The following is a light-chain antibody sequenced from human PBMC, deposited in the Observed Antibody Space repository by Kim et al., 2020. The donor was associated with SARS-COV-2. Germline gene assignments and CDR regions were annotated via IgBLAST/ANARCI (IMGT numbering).Light chain of an antibody. CDR2: GAS. J-gene: IGKJ2*01. V-gene: IGKV3-15*01. Sequence: EIVMTQSPATLSVSPGERATLSCRASQSVSSDLAWYQQKPGQAPRLLIYGASTRTSGIPVRFSGSGSGTEFTLTISSLQSEDFALYYCQQYNNWPHTFGQGTNLEI. CDR1: QSVSSD. CDR3: QQYNNWPHT.